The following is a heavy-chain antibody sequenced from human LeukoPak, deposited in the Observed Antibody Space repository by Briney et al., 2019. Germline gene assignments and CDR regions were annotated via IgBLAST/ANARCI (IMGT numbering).Heavy chain of an antibody. CDR3: AELGITMIGGV. J-gene: IGHJ6*04. V-gene: IGHV3-48*03. CDR1: GFTFSSYE. Sequence: GGSLRLSCAASGFTFSSYEMNWVRQAPGKGLEWVSYISSSGSTIYYADSVKGRFTISRDNAKNSLYPQMNSLRAEDTAVYYCAELGITMIGGVWGKGTTVTISP. CDR2: ISSSGSTI. D-gene: IGHD3-10*02.